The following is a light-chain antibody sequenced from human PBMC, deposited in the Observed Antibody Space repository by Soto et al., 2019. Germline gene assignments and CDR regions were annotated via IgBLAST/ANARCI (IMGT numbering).Light chain of an antibody. V-gene: IGKV3-15*01. J-gene: IGKJ1*01. CDR1: QSVSSN. Sequence: EVVMTQSPATLSVSPGERATLSCRASQSVSSNLAWYQQKPGQAPRLLIYGASTRATGIPARFSGSGSGTEFTLTISGLQSEDFAVYYCQQYNTWPPSTFGHGTKVEIK. CDR2: GAS. CDR3: QQYNTWPPST.